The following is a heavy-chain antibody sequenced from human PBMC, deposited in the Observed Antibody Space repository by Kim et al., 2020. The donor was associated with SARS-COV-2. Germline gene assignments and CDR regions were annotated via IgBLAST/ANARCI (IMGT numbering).Heavy chain of an antibody. J-gene: IGHJ6*02. CDR3: GAHDGFDA. V-gene: IGHV3-15*01. CDR2: IKMKTDGETK. D-gene: IGHD3-16*01. Sequence: GGSLRLSCAASGFTFSSAWMSWVRQAPGNGLQWVGLIKMKTDGETKDYAEPVKGRFTISRDDSKNTLYLQMNSLKTEDASVYYFGAHDGFDAWGQGTTVT. CDR1: GFTFSSAW.